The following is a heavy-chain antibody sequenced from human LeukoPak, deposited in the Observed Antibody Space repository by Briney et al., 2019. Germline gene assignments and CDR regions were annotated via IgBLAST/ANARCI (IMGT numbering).Heavy chain of an antibody. CDR2: IYYSGST. V-gene: IGHV4-59*01. CDR3: ARDRGYCSSTSCYAPDYYYYGMDV. J-gene: IGHJ6*02. Sequence: SETLSLTCTVSGGSISSYYWSWIRRPPGKGLEWIGYIYYSGSTNYNPSLKSRVTISVDTSKNQFSLKLSSVTAADTAVYYCARDRGYCSSTSCYAPDYYYYGMDVWGQGTTVTVSS. D-gene: IGHD2-2*01. CDR1: GGSISSYY.